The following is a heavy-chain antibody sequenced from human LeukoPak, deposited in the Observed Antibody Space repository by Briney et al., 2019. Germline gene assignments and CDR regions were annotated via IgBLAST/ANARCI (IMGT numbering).Heavy chain of an antibody. D-gene: IGHD6-19*01. CDR3: ARITVEYSSGWWVADY. J-gene: IGHJ4*02. Sequence: SGPALVKPPQTLTLTCTFSGFSLSTSGMCVSWIRQPPGKALEWLARIDWDDDKYYSTSLKTRLTISKDTSKNQVVLTMTNMDPVDTATYYCARITVEYSSGWWVADYWGQGTLVTVSS. V-gene: IGHV2-70*11. CDR1: GFSLSTSGMC. CDR2: IDWDDDK.